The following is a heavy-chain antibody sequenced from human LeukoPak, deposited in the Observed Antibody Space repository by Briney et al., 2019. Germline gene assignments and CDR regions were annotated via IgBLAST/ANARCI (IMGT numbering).Heavy chain of an antibody. CDR1: GYTFSNYG. CDR3: ARVTSSGLVDH. CDR2: ISGYNGDT. J-gene: IGHJ5*02. V-gene: IGHV1-18*01. D-gene: IGHD6-6*01. Sequence: ASVKVSCKASGYTFSNYGLAWVRQAPGQGLEWMGWISGYNGDTNYAQKLQGRATMTTDTITTTVYMELRSLRSDDTAVYYCARVTSSGLVDHWGQGTLVTVSS.